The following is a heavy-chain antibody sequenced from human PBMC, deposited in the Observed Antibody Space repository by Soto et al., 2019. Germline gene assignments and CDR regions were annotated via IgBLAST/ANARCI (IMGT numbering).Heavy chain of an antibody. CDR2: IVPIYRTA. J-gene: IGHJ4*02. V-gene: IGHV1-69*13. Sequence: SVKVSCKASGGTFSSYRINWVRQAPGQGLEWVGRIVPIYRTADYAQKFQGRVTITADESARTSYMELRSLKSQDTAVYYCVRDSGAKLSSSWGQGTLVTVSS. D-gene: IGHD6-13*01. CDR1: GGTFSSYR. CDR3: VRDSGAKLSSS.